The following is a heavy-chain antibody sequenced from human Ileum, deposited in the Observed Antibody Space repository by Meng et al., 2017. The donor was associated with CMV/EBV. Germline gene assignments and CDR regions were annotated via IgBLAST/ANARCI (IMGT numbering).Heavy chain of an antibody. J-gene: IGHJ4*02. D-gene: IGHD3-22*01. CDR2: ITYSGTT. V-gene: IGHV4-39*07. CDR1: GDSISSGDYF. CDR3: VRASITMIDY. Sequence: HLQLQESGPGLVKPSETLSLTCTGSGDSISSGDYFWGWIRQPPKGLEWVASITYSGTTYYNPSLKSRVTMSVDTSKNQFSLKLNSVTAADTAVYYCVRASITMIDYWGQGTLVTVSS.